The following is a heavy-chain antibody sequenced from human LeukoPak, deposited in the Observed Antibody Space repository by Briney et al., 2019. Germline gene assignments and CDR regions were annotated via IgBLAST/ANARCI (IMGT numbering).Heavy chain of an antibody. D-gene: IGHD2-2*01. Sequence: ASVKVSCKASGGTFSSYAISWVRQAPGQGLEWMGGIIPIFGTANYAQKFQGRVTITTDESTSTAYMELSSLRSEDTAVYYCARDREYQLPSGFENYYYYMDVWGKGTTVIVSS. CDR3: ARDREYQLPSGFENYYYYMDV. J-gene: IGHJ6*03. V-gene: IGHV1-69*05. CDR1: GGTFSSYA. CDR2: IIPIFGTA.